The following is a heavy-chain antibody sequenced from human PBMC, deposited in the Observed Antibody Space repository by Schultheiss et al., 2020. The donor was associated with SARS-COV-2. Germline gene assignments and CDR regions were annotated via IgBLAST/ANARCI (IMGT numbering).Heavy chain of an antibody. D-gene: IGHD6-13*01. Sequence: SETLSLTCTVSGGSISSGDYYWSWIRQPPGKGLEWIGYIYYSGSTYYNPSLKSRVTISVDTSKNQFSLKLSSVTAADTAVYYCARLAAGTLSYMDVWGKGTTVTVSS. CDR3: ARLAAGTLSYMDV. J-gene: IGHJ6*03. CDR1: GGSISSGDYY. V-gene: IGHV4-30-4*08. CDR2: IYYSGST.